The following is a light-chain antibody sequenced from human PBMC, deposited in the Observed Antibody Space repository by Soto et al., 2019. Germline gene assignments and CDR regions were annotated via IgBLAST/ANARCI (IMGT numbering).Light chain of an antibody. Sequence: EIVLPQSPGTLSLSPGERATLSCRASQSVSSSYLAWYQQKPGKAPRLLIYGASSRATGIPDRFSGSGSGSYFTLTISTLEPEEFAVYYCQQYGGSFRFFGPGTKVDIK. V-gene: IGKV3-20*01. CDR3: QQYGGSFRF. CDR2: GAS. CDR1: QSVSSSY. J-gene: IGKJ3*01.